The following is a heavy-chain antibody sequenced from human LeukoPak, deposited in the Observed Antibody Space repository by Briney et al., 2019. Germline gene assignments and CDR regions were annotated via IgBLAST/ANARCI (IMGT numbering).Heavy chain of an antibody. Sequence: SQTLSLTCAISGDIVSSSSAAWLWIRQSPSRGLEWLARTYYRSKWYNDYAVSVKSRLTINPDTSKNQFSLQQNSVTPDDTAVYYCARAQSGGYLDYWGQGTLVTVSS. CDR1: GDIVSSSSAA. V-gene: IGHV6-1*01. J-gene: IGHJ4*02. CDR2: TYYRSKWYN. D-gene: IGHD2-8*02. CDR3: ARAQSGGYLDY.